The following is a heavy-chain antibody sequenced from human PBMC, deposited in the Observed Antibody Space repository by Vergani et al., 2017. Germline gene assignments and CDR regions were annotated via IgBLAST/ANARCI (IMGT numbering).Heavy chain of an antibody. CDR3: YTDYHDY. Sequence: EVQVVESGGGLIKPGGSLRLSCVVSGITFKNAWINWVRQAPGKGLEWIGRIRSKNDGGTAHYSAPLKGRFTISRDDSKDSAFLLVNNLKNEDTAVYFCYTDYHDYWGQGTLVTVSS. V-gene: IGHV3-15*01. CDR1: GITFKNAW. CDR2: IRSKNDGGTA. J-gene: IGHJ4*02. D-gene: IGHD2-2*02.